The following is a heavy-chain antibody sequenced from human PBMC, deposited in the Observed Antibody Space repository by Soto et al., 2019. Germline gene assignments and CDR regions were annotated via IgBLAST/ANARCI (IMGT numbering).Heavy chain of an antibody. D-gene: IGHD5-18*01. CDR1: GYTFTGYY. CDR2: INPNSGGT. V-gene: IGHV1-2*04. Sequence: ASVKVSCKASGYTFTGYYMHWVRQAPGQGLEWMGWINPNSGGTNYAQKFQGWVTMTRDTSISTAYMELSRLRSDDTAVYYCARDHRVYCYGSRYYYLLDVSDQGPTVTVSS. CDR3: ARDHRVYCYGSRYYYLLDV. J-gene: IGHJ6*02.